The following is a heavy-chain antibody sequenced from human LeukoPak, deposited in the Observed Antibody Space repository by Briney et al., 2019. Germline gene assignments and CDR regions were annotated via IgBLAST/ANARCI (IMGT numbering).Heavy chain of an antibody. CDR3: ARAAPYSSSFKYFQH. D-gene: IGHD6-13*01. Sequence: GGSLRLSCAASGFTFSSYSMNWVRQAPGKGLEWVSYISSSSSTTYYADSVKGRFTISRDNAKNSLYLQMNSLRDEDTAVYYCARAAPYSSSFKYFQHWGQGTLVTVSP. CDR1: GFTFSSYS. CDR2: ISSSSSTT. V-gene: IGHV3-48*02. J-gene: IGHJ1*01.